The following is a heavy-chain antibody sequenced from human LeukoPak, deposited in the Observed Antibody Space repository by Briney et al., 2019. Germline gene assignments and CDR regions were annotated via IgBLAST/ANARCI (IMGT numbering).Heavy chain of an antibody. CDR2: IIPILGIA. D-gene: IGHD5-24*01. V-gene: IGHV1-69*04. J-gene: IGHJ4*02. CDR1: GYTFTSYA. CDR3: ARDDRDGYNFVY. Sequence: ASVKVSCKASGYTFTSYAMNWVRQAPGQGLEWMGRIIPILGIANYAQKFQGRVTITADKSTSTAYMELSSLRSEDTAVYYCARDDRDGYNFVYWGQGALVTVSS.